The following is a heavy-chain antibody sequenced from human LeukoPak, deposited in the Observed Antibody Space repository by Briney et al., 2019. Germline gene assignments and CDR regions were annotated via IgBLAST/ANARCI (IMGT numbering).Heavy chain of an antibody. CDR2: INPNSGGT. CDR3: ARFNMKGSGFDFDY. CDR1: GYTFTGYY. Sequence: ASVKVSCKASGYTFTGYYMHWVRQAPGQGLEWMGWINPNSGGTNYAQRFQGRVTMTRDTSISTAYMELSRLRSDDTAVYYCARFNMKGSGFDFDYWGQGTLVTVSS. D-gene: IGHD3-22*01. J-gene: IGHJ4*02. V-gene: IGHV1-2*02.